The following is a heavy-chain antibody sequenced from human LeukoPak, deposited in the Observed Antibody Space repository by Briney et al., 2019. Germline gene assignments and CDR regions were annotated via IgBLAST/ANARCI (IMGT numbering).Heavy chain of an antibody. Sequence: GGSLRLSCAASGFTFTSYGMHWVRQAPGKGLEWVAIIWSDGNKKYYADSVRGRFTISRDNSKNTLYLQMNNLRAEETAIYYCARDLVLSAGNGPYWGQGTLVTVSS. CDR1: GFTFTSYG. J-gene: IGHJ4*02. V-gene: IGHV3-33*01. CDR2: IWSDGNKK. D-gene: IGHD4-23*01. CDR3: ARDLVLSAGNGPY.